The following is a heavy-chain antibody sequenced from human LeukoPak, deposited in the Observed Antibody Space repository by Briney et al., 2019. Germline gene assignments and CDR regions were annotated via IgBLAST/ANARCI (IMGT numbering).Heavy chain of an antibody. CDR3: AKGGGPYGDYYWYFDL. Sequence: GASVKVSCKASGYTFAGQYMHWVRQAPGQGLEWMGWISLNSGGTNYAQKFQGRVTMTRDTSISTVYMELSRMRSDDTAVYYSAKGGGPYGDYYWYFDLWGRGTLVIVSS. D-gene: IGHD4-17*01. V-gene: IGHV1-2*02. CDR1: GYTFAGQY. J-gene: IGHJ2*01. CDR2: ISLNSGGT.